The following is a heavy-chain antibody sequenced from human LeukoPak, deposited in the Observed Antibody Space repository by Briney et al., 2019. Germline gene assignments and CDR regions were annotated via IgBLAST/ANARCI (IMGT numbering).Heavy chain of an antibody. V-gene: IGHV1-2*02. CDR1: GYTFTGYY. D-gene: IGHD3-22*01. J-gene: IGHJ4*02. CDR2: INPNSGGT. Sequence: ASVKVSCKASGYTFTGYYMHWVRQAPGQGLERMGWINPNSGGTNYAQKFQGRVTMTRDTSISTAYMELSRLRSDDTAVYYCARELYYDSSGYGLIGYWGQGTLVTVSS. CDR3: ARELYYDSSGYGLIGY.